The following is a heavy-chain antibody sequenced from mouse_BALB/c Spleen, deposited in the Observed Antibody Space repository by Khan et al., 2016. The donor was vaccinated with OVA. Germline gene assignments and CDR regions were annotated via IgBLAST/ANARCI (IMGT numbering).Heavy chain of an antibody. CDR1: GYTFTSFW. D-gene: IGHD1-1*01. V-gene: IGHV1-7*01. CDR2: INPSTGYT. J-gene: IGHJ4*01. Sequence: QVQLQQSGAELAKPGASVKMSCKASGYTFTSFWMHWVKQRPGQGLEWIGYINPSTGYTEYNQKFKDKATLTADRSSSTAYMQLSSLTSEDSAVYYCARCELDYYGSMGDAMDYWGQGTSVTVSS. CDR3: ARCELDYYGSMGDAMDY.